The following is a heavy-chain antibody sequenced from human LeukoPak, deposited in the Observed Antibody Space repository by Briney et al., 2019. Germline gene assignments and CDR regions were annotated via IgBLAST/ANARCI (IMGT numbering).Heavy chain of an antibody. CDR1: GGSFSGYY. CDR3: ARGDYGDYYYYGMDV. J-gene: IGHJ6*02. V-gene: IGHV4-34*01. Sequence: PSETLSLTCAVYGGSFSGYYWSWIRQPPGKGLEWIGEINHSGSTNYNPSLKSRVTISVDTSKNQFSLKLSSVTAADTAVYYCARGDYGDYYYYGMDVWGQGTTVIVSS. D-gene: IGHD4-17*01. CDR2: INHSGST.